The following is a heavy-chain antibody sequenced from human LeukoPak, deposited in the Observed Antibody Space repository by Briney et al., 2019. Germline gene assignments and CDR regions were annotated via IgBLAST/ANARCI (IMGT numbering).Heavy chain of an antibody. CDR3: ARGAVAGNYYYYYMEV. Sequence: PGGSLRLSCAASGFTFSGYSMNWVRQAPGKGLEWVSSISSSSSYIYYADSVKGRFTISRDNAKNSLYLQMNSLRAEDTAVYYCARGAVAGNYYYYYMEVWGKGTTVTVSS. D-gene: IGHD6-19*01. V-gene: IGHV3-21*01. CDR1: GFTFSGYS. J-gene: IGHJ6*03. CDR2: ISSSSSYI.